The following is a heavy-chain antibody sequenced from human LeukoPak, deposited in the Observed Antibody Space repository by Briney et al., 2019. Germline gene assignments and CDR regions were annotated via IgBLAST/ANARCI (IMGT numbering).Heavy chain of an antibody. D-gene: IGHD2-15*01. CDR3: ARWILPDCSGGSCYSNDAFDI. V-gene: IGHV1-46*01. Sequence: GASVKVSCKASGYTFTGYYMHWVRQAPGQGLEWMGIINPNSGSTSYAQKFQGRVTITRDTSTSTVYMELSSLRSEDTAVYYCARWILPDCSGGSCYSNDAFDIWGQGTMVTVSS. CDR1: GYTFTGYY. CDR2: INPNSGST. J-gene: IGHJ3*02.